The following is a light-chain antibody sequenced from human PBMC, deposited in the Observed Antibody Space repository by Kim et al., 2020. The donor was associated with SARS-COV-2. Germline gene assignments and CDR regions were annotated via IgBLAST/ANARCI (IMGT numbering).Light chain of an antibody. J-gene: IGLJ3*02. Sequence: NFMLTQPHSVSESPGKTVTISCTRSSGSVASNFVQWYQQRPGSAPTTVIFESDQRPSGVPDRYSGSIDISSNSASLTISGLKPEDEADYYCQSYDDTNPRVFGGGTQLTVL. CDR3: QSYDDTNPRV. V-gene: IGLV6-57*03. CDR2: ESD. CDR1: SGSVASNF.